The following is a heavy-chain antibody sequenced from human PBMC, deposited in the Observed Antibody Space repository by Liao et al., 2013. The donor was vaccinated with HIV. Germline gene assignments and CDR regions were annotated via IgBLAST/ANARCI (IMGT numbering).Heavy chain of an antibody. D-gene: IGHD3/OR15-3a*01. J-gene: IGHJ3*02. CDR1: GGSMTTYS. CDR3: ALSPLGHNKDPRPKDAFDI. Sequence: QVQLQESGPGLVKPSETLSVTCTVSGGSMTTYSWDWIRQPAGERLEWIGRFYTSGRTHYNSSLRSRVAMSLDTSKNQFSLRLTSVTAADTAVYYCALSPLGHNKDPRPKDAFDIWGQGTMVTVSS. CDR2: FYTSGRT. V-gene: IGHV4-4*07.